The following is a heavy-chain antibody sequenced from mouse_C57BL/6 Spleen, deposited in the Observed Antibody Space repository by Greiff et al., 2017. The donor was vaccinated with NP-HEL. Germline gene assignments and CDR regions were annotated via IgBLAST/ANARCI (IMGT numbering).Heavy chain of an antibody. CDR3: ARSHYYGSSFWYFDV. V-gene: IGHV1-18*01. J-gene: IGHJ1*03. CDR2: INPNNGGT. CDR1: GYTFTDYN. D-gene: IGHD1-1*01. Sequence: EVQLQQSGPELVKPGASVKIPCKASGYTFTDYNMDWVKQSHGKSLEWIGDINPNNGGTIYNQKFKGKATLTVEKSSSTAYMELRSLTSEDTAVYYCARSHYYGSSFWYFDVWGTGTTVTVSS.